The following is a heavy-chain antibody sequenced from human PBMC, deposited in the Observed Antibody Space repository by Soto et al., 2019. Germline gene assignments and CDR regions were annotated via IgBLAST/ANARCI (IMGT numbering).Heavy chain of an antibody. Sequence: PSVKVSCTTSGYTFTSYGISWVRQAPGQVLEWMGWISAYNGNTKYSQKFQGRVTITRDTSASTAYMELSSLRSEDTAVYYCARERKLTERYDSSGYYLGEWSDWGQGTLVTVSS. J-gene: IGHJ4*02. CDR2: ISAYNGNT. D-gene: IGHD3-22*01. CDR1: GYTFTSYG. CDR3: ARERKLTERYDSSGYYLGEWSD. V-gene: IGHV1-18*04.